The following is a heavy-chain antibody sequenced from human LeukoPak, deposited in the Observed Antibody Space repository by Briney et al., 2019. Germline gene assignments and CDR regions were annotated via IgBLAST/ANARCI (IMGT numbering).Heavy chain of an antibody. CDR3: ARESLLYGDYADY. Sequence: GGSLRLSCAASGFTFSSYSMNWVRQAPGKGLEWVSSISSSSSYIYYADSVKGRFTISRDNAKNSLYLQMNSLRAEDTAVYYCARESLLYGDYADYWGQGTLVTVSS. CDR2: ISSSSSYI. V-gene: IGHV3-21*01. D-gene: IGHD4-17*01. CDR1: GFTFSSYS. J-gene: IGHJ4*02.